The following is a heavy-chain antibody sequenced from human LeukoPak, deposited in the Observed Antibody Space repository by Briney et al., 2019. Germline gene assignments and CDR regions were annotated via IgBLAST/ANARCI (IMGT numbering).Heavy chain of an antibody. V-gene: IGHV1-24*01. CDR1: GYTLTELS. Sequence: ASVKVSCKVSGYTLTELSMHWVRQAPGKGLEWMGGFDPEDGETIYAQKFQGRVTMTEDTSTDTAYMELSSLRSEDTAVYYCATNSLKYGGSYPLDYWGQGTLVTVSS. J-gene: IGHJ4*02. CDR2: FDPEDGET. D-gene: IGHD1-26*01. CDR3: ATNSLKYGGSYPLDY.